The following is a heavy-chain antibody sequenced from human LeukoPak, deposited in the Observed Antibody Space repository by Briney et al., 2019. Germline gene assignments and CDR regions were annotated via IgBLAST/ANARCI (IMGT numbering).Heavy chain of an antibody. CDR3: AREEQWLAPDY. CDR2: IYSGGST. Sequence: GGSLRLSCAASGFTVSSNYMSWVRQAPGKGLEWVSVIYSGGSTYYADSVKGRFTISRDNSKNTLYLQMNSLRAEDTAVYYCAREEQWLAPDYWGQGTLVTVSS. D-gene: IGHD6-19*01. J-gene: IGHJ4*02. V-gene: IGHV3-66*01. CDR1: GFTVSSNY.